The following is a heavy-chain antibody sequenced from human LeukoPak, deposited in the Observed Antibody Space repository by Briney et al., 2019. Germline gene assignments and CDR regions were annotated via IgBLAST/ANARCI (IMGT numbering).Heavy chain of an antibody. J-gene: IGHJ4*02. CDR1: GFTFTSSA. CDR2: IVVGSGNT. CDR3: AASSYSSGWYPIDY. D-gene: IGHD6-19*01. Sequence: SVKVSCKASGFTFTSSAMQWVRQARGQRLEWIGWIVVGSGNTNYAQKFQERVTITRDMSTSTAYMELSSLRSEDTAVYYCAASSYSSGWYPIDYWGQGTLVTVSS. V-gene: IGHV1-58*02.